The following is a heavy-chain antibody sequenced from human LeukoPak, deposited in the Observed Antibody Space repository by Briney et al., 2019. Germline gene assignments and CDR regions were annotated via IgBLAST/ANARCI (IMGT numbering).Heavy chain of an antibody. V-gene: IGHV4-30-2*01. CDR1: GGSISSGGYY. CDR2: IYHSGST. CDR3: ARGVPLAASYGSGSYYRTPRQDY. D-gene: IGHD3-10*01. Sequence: SETLSLTCTVSGGSISSGGYYWSWIRQPPGKGLEWIGYIYHSGSTYYNPSLKSRVTISVDRSKNQFSLKLSSVTAADTAVYYCARGVPLAASYGSGSYYRTPRQDYWGQGTLVTVSS. J-gene: IGHJ4*02.